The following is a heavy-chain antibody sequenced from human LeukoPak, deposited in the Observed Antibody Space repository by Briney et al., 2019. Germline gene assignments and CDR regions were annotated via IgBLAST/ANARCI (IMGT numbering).Heavy chain of an antibody. CDR3: ARGGDIVVVPHDAFDI. CDR1: GGSISSGGYY. CDR2: IYYSGST. Sequence: PSETLSLTCTVSGGSISSGGYYWSCIRQHPGKGLEWIGYIYYSGSTYYNPSLKSRVTISVDTSKNQFSLKLSSVTAADTAVYYCARGGDIVVVPHDAFDIWGQGTMVTVSS. V-gene: IGHV4-31*03. D-gene: IGHD2-15*01. J-gene: IGHJ3*02.